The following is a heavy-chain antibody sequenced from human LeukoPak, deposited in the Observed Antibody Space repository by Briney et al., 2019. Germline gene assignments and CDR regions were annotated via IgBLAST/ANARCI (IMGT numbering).Heavy chain of an antibody. CDR2: IHSDGSST. D-gene: IGHD4-17*01. J-gene: IGHJ2*01. V-gene: IGHV3-74*01. CDR1: RFTFNSYW. Sequence: GGSLRLSCVASRFTFNSYWMHWGPQVPGKGPMWVSRIHSDGSSTSYADSVRGRFTISRDNAKNTLYLQMDSLRDEDTAVYYCARVRFGDYGPEGYFDLWGRGTLVIVSS. CDR3: ARVRFGDYGPEGYFDL.